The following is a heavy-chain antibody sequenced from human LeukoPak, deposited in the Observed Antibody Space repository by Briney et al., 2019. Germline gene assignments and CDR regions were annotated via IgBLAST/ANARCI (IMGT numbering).Heavy chain of an antibody. CDR2: INSDGSST. D-gene: IGHD1-7*01. CDR3: ARVTGTTMVDY. J-gene: IGHJ4*02. V-gene: IGHV3-74*01. CDR1: GFTFSSYW. Sequence: GGSLRLSCAASGFTFSSYWMHWVRQAPGKGLVWVSRINSDGSSTSYADSVKGQFTISRDNAKNTLYLQMNSLRAEDTAVYYCARVTGTTMVDYWGQGTLVTVSS.